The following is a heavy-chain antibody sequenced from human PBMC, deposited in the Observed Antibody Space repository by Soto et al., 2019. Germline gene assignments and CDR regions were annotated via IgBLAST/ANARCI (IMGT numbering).Heavy chain of an antibody. D-gene: IGHD3-22*01. CDR2: IIPIFGTA. CDR3: ARDGGSITMIVPQNWFDP. J-gene: IGHJ5*02. CDR1: GGTFSSYA. Sequence: SVKVSCKASGGTFSSYAISWVRQAPGQGLEWMGGIIPIFGTANYAQKFQGRVTITADESTSTAYMELSSLRSEDTAVYYCARDGGSITMIVPQNWFDPWGQGTLVPVSS. V-gene: IGHV1-69*13.